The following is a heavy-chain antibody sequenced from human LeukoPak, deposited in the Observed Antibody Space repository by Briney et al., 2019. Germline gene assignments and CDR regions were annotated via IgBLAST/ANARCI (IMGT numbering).Heavy chain of an antibody. Sequence: PSQTLSLTCTVSGGSIGSGSYYWSWIRQPAGKGLEWIGRIYTSGSTNYNPSLKSRVTMSVDTSKNQFSLKLSSVTAADTAVYYCARGSKGYSSGWYLAPWGQGTLVTVSS. CDR3: ARGSKGYSSGWYLAP. J-gene: IGHJ5*02. D-gene: IGHD6-19*01. V-gene: IGHV4-61*02. CDR2: IYTSGST. CDR1: GGSIGSGSYY.